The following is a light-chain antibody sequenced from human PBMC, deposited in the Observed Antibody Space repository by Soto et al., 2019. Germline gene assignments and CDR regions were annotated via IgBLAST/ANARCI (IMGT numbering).Light chain of an antibody. CDR3: SSYTSTNTLA. J-gene: IGLJ3*02. CDR1: SGDVGGYNY. CDR2: DVN. Sequence: QSALTQPASVSGSPGQTITMSCTGTSGDVGGYNYVSWYQQHPGKAPKLMIYDVNDRPSGVSNRFSGSKSGNTASLTISGLQAEDEADYYCSSYTSTNTLAFGGGTKLTVL. V-gene: IGLV2-14*03.